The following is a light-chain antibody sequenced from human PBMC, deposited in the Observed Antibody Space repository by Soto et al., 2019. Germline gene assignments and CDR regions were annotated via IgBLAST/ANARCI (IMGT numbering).Light chain of an antibody. J-gene: IGKJ1*01. CDR1: QSVSNN. CDR2: GAS. Sequence: EIVLTPSPGTLSLSPGERATLSCRASQSVSNNYLASYQQKPGQAPRLLIHGASTRAPGFPARFSGSGSGTDFTLTISSLQSEDFAVYYCQQYDNWPWTFGQGTKVDIK. V-gene: IGKV3-15*01. CDR3: QQYDNWPWT.